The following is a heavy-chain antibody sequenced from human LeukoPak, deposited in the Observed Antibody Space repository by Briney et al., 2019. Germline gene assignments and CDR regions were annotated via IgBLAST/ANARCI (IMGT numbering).Heavy chain of an antibody. V-gene: IGHV4-59*01. D-gene: IGHD6-13*01. CDR3: AGYLAAAGTEGWFDP. J-gene: IGHJ5*02. CDR2: IYYSGST. Sequence: SETLSLTCTVSGGSISSYYWSWIRQPPGKGLEWIGYIYYSGSTNYNPSLKSRVTISVDTSKNQFSLKLSSVTAADTAVYYCAGYLAAAGTEGWFDPWGQGTLVTVSS. CDR1: GGSISSYY.